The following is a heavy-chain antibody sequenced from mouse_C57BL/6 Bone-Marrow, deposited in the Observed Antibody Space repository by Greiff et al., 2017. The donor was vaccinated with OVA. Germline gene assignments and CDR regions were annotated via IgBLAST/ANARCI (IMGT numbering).Heavy chain of an antibody. CDR2: IYPGSGST. CDR1: GYTFTSYW. V-gene: IGHV1-55*01. Sequence: QVQLQQPGAELVKPGASVKMSCKASGYTFTSYWITWVKQRPGQGLEWIGDIYPGSGSTNYNEKFKSKATLTVDTSSSTAYMQLSSLTSEDSAVYYGARAPITTVPYWYFDVWGTGTTVTVSS. CDR3: ARAPITTVPYWYFDV. J-gene: IGHJ1*03. D-gene: IGHD1-1*01.